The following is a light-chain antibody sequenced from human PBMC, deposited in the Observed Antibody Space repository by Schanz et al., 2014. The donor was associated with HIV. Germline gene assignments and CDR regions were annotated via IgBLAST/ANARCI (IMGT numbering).Light chain of an antibody. CDR3: QQYGSSPPT. J-gene: IGKJ1*01. CDR1: QSVGSD. V-gene: IGKV3-15*01. Sequence: ELMMTQSPATLSVSPGERATLSCRASQSVGSDLAWYQQKPGQAPRLLIYGASTRATGIPARFSGSGSGREFTLTISRLEPADFAVYYCQQYGSSPPTFGQGTKVEIK. CDR2: GAS.